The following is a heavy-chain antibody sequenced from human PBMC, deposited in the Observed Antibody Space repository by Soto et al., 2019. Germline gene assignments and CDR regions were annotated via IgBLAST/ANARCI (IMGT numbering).Heavy chain of an antibody. CDR3: AKYGSPGLYSGMDV. Sequence: GGSLRLSCAASGFTFDDYAMHWGRQAPGKGLEWVSGISWNSGSIGYADSVKGRFTISRDNAKNSLYLQMNSLRAEDTALYYCAKYGSPGLYSGMDVWGQGTTVTVSS. CDR1: GFTFDDYA. J-gene: IGHJ6*02. CDR2: ISWNSGSI. D-gene: IGHD3-10*01. V-gene: IGHV3-9*01.